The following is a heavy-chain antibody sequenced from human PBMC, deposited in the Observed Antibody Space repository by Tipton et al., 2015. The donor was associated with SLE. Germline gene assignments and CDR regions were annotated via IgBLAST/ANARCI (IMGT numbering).Heavy chain of an antibody. Sequence: SLRLSCAASGFTFSSYAMHWVRQAPGKGPEWVAVISYDGSNKYYADSVKGRFTISRDNSKNTLYLQMNSLRAEDTAVYYCARDLWYLGYYYMDVWGKGTTVTVSS. CDR1: GFTFSSYA. J-gene: IGHJ6*03. CDR3: ARDLWYLGYYYMDV. V-gene: IGHV3-30*04. D-gene: IGHD2-15*01. CDR2: ISYDGSNK.